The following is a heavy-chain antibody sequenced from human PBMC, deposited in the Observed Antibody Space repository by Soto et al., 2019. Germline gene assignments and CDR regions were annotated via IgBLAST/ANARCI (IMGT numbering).Heavy chain of an antibody. CDR3: ARVPLRYSSSHNFDS. D-gene: IGHD6-19*01. CDR1: GASVSSGSFF. Sequence: SETLSLTCSVSGASVSSGSFFWSWIRQPPGKGLEWIGFIYNNETFNYNPSLKSRVTLSVDTSKHQFSLKLSSVTAADTAVYYCARVPLRYSSSHNFDSWAQGALVT. CDR2: IYNNETF. J-gene: IGHJ4*02. V-gene: IGHV4-61*01.